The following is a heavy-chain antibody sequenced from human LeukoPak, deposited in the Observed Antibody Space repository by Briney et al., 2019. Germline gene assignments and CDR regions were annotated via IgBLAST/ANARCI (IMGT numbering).Heavy chain of an antibody. CDR3: ARDKTLWFGELLLDYFDY. CDR2: ISAYNGNT. Sequence: ASVKVSCKASGYTFTSYGISWVRQAPGQGLEWMGWISAYNGNTNYAQKLQGRVTMTTDTSTSRAYMELRSLRSDDTAVYYCARDKTLWFGELLLDYFDYWGQGTLVTVSS. V-gene: IGHV1-18*01. CDR1: GYTFTSYG. J-gene: IGHJ4*02. D-gene: IGHD3-10*01.